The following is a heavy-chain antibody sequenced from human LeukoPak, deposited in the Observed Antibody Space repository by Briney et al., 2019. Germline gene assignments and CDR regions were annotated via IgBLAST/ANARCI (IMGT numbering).Heavy chain of an antibody. Sequence: PSETLSLTCTVSGGSISSGGYYWSWIRQHPGKGLEWIGYIYYSGSTYYNPSLKSRVTISVDTSKNQFSLKLSSVTAADTAVYYCARDGEGVAISVNYWFDPWGQGTLVTVSS. CDR1: GGSISSGGYY. V-gene: IGHV4-31*03. CDR3: ARDGEGVAISVNYWFDP. J-gene: IGHJ5*02. CDR2: IYYSGST. D-gene: IGHD3-10*01.